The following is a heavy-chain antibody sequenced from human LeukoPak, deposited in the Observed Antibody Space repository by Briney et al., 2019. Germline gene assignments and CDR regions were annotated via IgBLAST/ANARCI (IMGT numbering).Heavy chain of an antibody. J-gene: IGHJ4*02. CDR1: GGSFSGYY. V-gene: IGHV4-34*01. CDR3: ARQTGSGLFILP. D-gene: IGHD3/OR15-3a*01. Sequence: SETLSLTCAVYGGSFSGYYWSWIRQPPGKGLEWIGEINHSGSTNYNPSLKSRVTISVDTSKNQFSLKLTSVTAADTAAYYCARQTGSGLFILPGGQGTLVTVSS. CDR2: INHSGST.